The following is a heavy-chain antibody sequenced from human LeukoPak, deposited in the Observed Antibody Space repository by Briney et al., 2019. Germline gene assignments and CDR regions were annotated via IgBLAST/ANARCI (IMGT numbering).Heavy chain of an antibody. CDR2: IKQDGSEK. D-gene: IGHD4-23*01. CDR3: ARGRPHGNDY. J-gene: IGHJ4*02. V-gene: IGHV3-7*01. Sequence: GGSLRLSCAASGFTFSSYWMSWVRQAPGKGLEGVANIKQDGSEKYYVDSVKGRFTISRDNAKNCLYLQMNSLRVEDTAVYYCARGRPHGNDYWGQGTLVTVSS. CDR1: GFTFSSYW.